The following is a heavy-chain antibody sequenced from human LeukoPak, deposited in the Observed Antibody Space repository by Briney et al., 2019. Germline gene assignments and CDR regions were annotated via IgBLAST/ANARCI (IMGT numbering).Heavy chain of an antibody. D-gene: IGHD6-19*01. Sequence: GGSLRLSCVASGFTFSSYWMTWVRQAPGKGLEWVANIKQDGSEKYYVDSVQGRFTISRDNAKNSLHLQMNSLRAEDTAVYYCARENDSGWSGPFDYWGQGALVTVSS. CDR1: GFTFSSYW. CDR3: ARENDSGWSGPFDY. CDR2: IKQDGSEK. V-gene: IGHV3-7*03. J-gene: IGHJ4*02.